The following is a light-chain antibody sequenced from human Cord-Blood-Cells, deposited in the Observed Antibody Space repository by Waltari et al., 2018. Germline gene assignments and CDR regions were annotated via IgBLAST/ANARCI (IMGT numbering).Light chain of an antibody. J-gene: IGKJ2*01. CDR3: QQYGSSPYT. Sequence: EMLLTQSPGTLSLSPGQRATFPCRASPSVSSSYLARYQQKPGQAPRLLIYGASSRATGIPDRFSGSGSGTDFTLTISRLEPEDCAVYYCQQYGSSPYTFGQGTKLEIK. CDR1: PSVSSSY. V-gene: IGKV3-20*01. CDR2: GAS.